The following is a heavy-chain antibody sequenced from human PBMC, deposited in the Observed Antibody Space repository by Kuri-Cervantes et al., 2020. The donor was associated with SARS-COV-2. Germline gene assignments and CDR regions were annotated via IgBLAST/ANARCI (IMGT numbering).Heavy chain of an antibody. J-gene: IGHJ4*02. CDR3: TGGYDSSGYYAY. CDR2: IIPIFGTA. D-gene: IGHD3-22*01. Sequence: SVKVSCKASGGTFSSYAISWVRQAPGQGLEWMGGIIPIFGTANYAQKFQGRVTITRDTSASTAYMELSSLRSEDTAVYYCTGGYDSSGYYAYWGQGTLVTVSS. CDR1: GGTFSSYA. V-gene: IGHV1-69*05.